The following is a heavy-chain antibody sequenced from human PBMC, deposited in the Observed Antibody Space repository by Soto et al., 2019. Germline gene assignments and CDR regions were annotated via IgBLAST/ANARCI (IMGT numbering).Heavy chain of an antibody. J-gene: IGHJ3*01. V-gene: IGHV3-49*04. Sequence: GVLRLSCAASGFTFGYYAMSWVRQAPGKGLEWVGFIRSKAYGGTAEYAASVKGRFTISRGDSKSIAYLQMNSLKTEDTAMYFCTRDQPITPWGQGTMVTVSS. CDR3: TRDQPITP. CDR2: IRSKAYGGTA. CDR1: GFTFGYYA. D-gene: IGHD3-10*01.